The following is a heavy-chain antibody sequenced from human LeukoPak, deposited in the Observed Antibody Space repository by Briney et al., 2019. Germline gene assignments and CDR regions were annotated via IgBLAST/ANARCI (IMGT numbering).Heavy chain of an antibody. CDR2: IKQDGSEK. D-gene: IGHD1-26*01. Sequence: PGGSLRLSCAASGFTFSSYCMSWVRQAPGKGLEWVANIKQDGSEKYYVDSVKGRFTISRDNAKNSLYLQMNSLRAEDTALYYCAKDRDSGSYLRYDAFDIWGQGTMVTVSS. V-gene: IGHV3-7*03. CDR3: AKDRDSGSYLRYDAFDI. J-gene: IGHJ3*02. CDR1: GFTFSSYC.